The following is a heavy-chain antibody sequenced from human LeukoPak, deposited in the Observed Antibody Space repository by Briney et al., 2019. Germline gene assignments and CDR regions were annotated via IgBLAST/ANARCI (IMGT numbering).Heavy chain of an antibody. CDR2: IWYDGSNK. D-gene: IGHD3-10*01. J-gene: IGHJ5*02. V-gene: IGHV3-33*01. CDR3: ARDRNWFTMVRGEKHNWFDP. Sequence: GGSLTLSCAASGFTFSSYGMHWVRQAPGKGLEWVAVIWYDGSNKYYADSVKGRFTISRDNSKNTLYLQMNSLRAEDTAVYYCARDRNWFTMVRGEKHNWFDPWGQGTLVTVSS. CDR1: GFTFSSYG.